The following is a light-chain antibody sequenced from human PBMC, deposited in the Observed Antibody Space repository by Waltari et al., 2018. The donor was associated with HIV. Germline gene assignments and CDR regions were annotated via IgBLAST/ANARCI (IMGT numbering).Light chain of an antibody. J-gene: IGLJ2*01. CDR1: SSNIGGRNY. Sequence: QSVLTQSPSASGTPGQRVIISCSGSSSNIGGRNYVNWYQLLPGTAPKLLLYKKSQRPSGGPDRFSGSKAGTSATLAISGLRSEDEADYYCAAWDDSLNGVVFGGGTKLTVL. V-gene: IGLV1-47*01. CDR2: KKS. CDR3: AAWDDSLNGVV.